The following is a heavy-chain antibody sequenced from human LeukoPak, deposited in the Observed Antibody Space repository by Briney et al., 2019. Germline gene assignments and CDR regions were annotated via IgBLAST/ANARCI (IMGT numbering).Heavy chain of an antibody. CDR3: ARRVGATYYFDY. D-gene: IGHD1-26*01. CDR2: ISSGSNTI. CDR1: GFTFNTYS. V-gene: IGHV3-48*01. Sequence: GSLRLSCAASGFTFNTYSMNWVRQAPGKGLEWISYISSGSNTIYYADSVKGRFTISRDNAKNSLYLQMNSLRAEDTAVYYCARRVGATYYFDYWGQGTLVTVSS. J-gene: IGHJ4*02.